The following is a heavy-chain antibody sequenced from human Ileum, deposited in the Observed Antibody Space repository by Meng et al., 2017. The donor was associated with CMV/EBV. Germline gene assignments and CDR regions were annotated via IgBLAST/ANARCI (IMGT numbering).Heavy chain of an antibody. D-gene: IGHD3-10*01. CDR1: GYTFTGFY. CDR3: ARDYYGSGSYWGGTNLGFDS. Sequence: ASVKVSCKASGYTFTGFYIHWVRQAPGQGLEWIGWINPNSGDTNYAQRFQGRVTMTRDTSISTAYMELSSLRSDDTAVDYCARDYYGSGSYWGGTNLGFDSWGQGTLVTVSS. V-gene: IGHV1-2*02. CDR2: INPNSGDT. J-gene: IGHJ4*02.